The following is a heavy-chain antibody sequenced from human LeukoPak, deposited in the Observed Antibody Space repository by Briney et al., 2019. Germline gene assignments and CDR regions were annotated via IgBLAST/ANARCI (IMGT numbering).Heavy chain of an antibody. Sequence: ASVKVSCKASGYTFTSYGISWVRQAPGQGLEWMGWISAYNGNTNYAQKLQGRVTMTTDTSTSTAYMELRSLRSDDTAVYYCARVSGAIVVVPAAINYYYYYMDVWGKGTTVTVSS. J-gene: IGHJ6*03. CDR2: ISAYNGNT. CDR3: ARVSGAIVVVPAAINYYYYYMDV. V-gene: IGHV1-18*01. D-gene: IGHD2-2*02. CDR1: GYTFTSYG.